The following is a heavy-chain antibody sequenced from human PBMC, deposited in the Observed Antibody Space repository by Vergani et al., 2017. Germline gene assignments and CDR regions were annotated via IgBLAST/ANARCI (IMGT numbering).Heavy chain of an antibody. Sequence: QVQLQQWGGGLLKPSETLSLTCVVNGGSFTSYHWTWIRQSPGEGMEWVGDIEHTGRPGSNPSLKSRLTMSVDKSRNQFSLSLNSVTATDTAIYFCARVNTETNGHLSYYYYMDVWGQGTAVTVS. CDR1: GGSFTSYH. J-gene: IGHJ6*03. CDR3: ARVNTETNGHLSYYYYMDV. D-gene: IGHD4-11*01. CDR2: IEHTGRP. V-gene: IGHV4-34*01.